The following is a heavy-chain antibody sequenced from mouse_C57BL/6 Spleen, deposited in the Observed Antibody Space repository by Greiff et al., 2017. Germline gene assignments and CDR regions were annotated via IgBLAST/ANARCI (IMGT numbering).Heavy chain of an antibody. CDR1: GYTFTSYW. V-gene: IGHV1-69*01. CDR3: ARHEMDY. J-gene: IGHJ4*01. Sequence: QVQLQQPGAELVMPGASVKLSCKASGYTFTSYWMHWVKQRPGQGLEWIGEIDPSDSYTNYNQKFKGKSTLTVGKSSSTAYMQLSSLTSEDSAVYYCARHEMDYWGQGTSVTVSS. CDR2: IDPSDSYT.